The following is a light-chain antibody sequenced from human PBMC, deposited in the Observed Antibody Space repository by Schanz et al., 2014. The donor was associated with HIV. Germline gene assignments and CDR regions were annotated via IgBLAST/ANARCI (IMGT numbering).Light chain of an antibody. CDR2: DVS. Sequence: QSALTQPASVSGSPGQSITISCTGTSSDVGGFNYVSWYQQHPGKAPKLMIYDVSNRPSGVSNRFSGSKSGNTASLTISGLQADDEADYYCSSYTGSSTWVFGGGTKLTVL. V-gene: IGLV2-14*03. CDR1: SSDVGGFNY. J-gene: IGLJ3*02. CDR3: SSYTGSSTWV.